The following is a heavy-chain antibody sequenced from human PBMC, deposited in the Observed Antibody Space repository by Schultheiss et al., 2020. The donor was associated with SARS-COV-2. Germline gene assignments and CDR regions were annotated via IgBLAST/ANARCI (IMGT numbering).Heavy chain of an antibody. CDR2: FYSSENT. CDR1: GVSVDSGGYY. J-gene: IGHJ5*02. Sequence: SETLSLTCTVSGVSVDSGGYYWTWLRQPPGKGLDWIGYFYSSENTNYNPSLQSRVTMSVDVSKKQLSLRLSSVTAADSAVYYCARGSEGFDPWGQGTQVTVSS. CDR3: ARGSEGFDP. V-gene: IGHV4-61*08.